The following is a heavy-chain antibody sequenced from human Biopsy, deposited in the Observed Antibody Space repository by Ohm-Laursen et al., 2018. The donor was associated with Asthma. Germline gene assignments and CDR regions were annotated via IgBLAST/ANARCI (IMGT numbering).Heavy chain of an antibody. Sequence: SLRLSCAASGFTFGDYWMSWVRQVPGKGLEWVANIKHDGTEKNHVDPLKGRFTISRDNAKNSLYLQVNSLRAEDTAVHYCARTFHLWSPYHAEHYQLWGQGTLVSVPS. V-gene: IGHV3-7*01. CDR3: ARTFHLWSPYHAEHYQL. J-gene: IGHJ1*01. CDR2: IKHDGTEK. D-gene: IGHD3-3*02. CDR1: GFTFGDYW.